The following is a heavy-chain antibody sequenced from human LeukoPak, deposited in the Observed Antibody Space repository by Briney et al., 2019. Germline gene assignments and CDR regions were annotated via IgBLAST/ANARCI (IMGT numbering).Heavy chain of an antibody. CDR2: ISAYNGNT. Sequence: ASVKVSCKASGYTFTSYGISWVRQAPGQGLEWMGWISAYNGNTNYAQKLQGRVTMTTDTSTSTAYMELRSLRSDDTAVYYCARERDTYGAATRSDYWGQGTLVTVSS. J-gene: IGHJ4*02. CDR3: ARERDTYGAATRSDY. D-gene: IGHD2-15*01. CDR1: GYTFTSYG. V-gene: IGHV1-18*01.